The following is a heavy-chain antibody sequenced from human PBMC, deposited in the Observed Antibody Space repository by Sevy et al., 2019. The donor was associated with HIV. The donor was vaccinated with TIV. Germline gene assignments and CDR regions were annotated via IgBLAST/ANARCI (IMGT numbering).Heavy chain of an antibody. Sequence: SEILSLTCAVSGYSISSGYYWGWIRQPPGKGLKWIGSIYHSGSTYYNPSLKSRVTISVDTSKNQFSLKLSSVTAADTAVYNCARGYYHYVWGSYRTNWFDPWGQGTLVTVSS. CDR1: GYSISSGYY. CDR2: IYHSGST. CDR3: ARGYYHYVWGSYRTNWFDP. V-gene: IGHV4-38-2*01. D-gene: IGHD3-16*02. J-gene: IGHJ5*02.